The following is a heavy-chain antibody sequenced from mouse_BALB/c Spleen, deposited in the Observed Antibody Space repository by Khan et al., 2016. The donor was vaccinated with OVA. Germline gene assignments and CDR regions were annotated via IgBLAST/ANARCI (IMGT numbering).Heavy chain of an antibody. Sequence: EVELVESGGGLVQPGGSLKLSCAASGFTFSSYGMSWVRPTPDKRLELVATINSNGGSTYSPDSVKGRFTISRDNAKNTLYLQMSSLKSEDTAMYYCARMARTINWGQGTTLTVSS. CDR2: INSNGGST. V-gene: IGHV5-6-3*01. CDR3: ARMARTIN. CDR1: GFTFSSYG. J-gene: IGHJ2*01.